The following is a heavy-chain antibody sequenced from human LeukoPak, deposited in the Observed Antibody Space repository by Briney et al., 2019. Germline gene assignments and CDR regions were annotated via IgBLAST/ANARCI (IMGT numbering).Heavy chain of an antibody. Sequence: GGSLRLPCAASGFTFSSYGMSWVRQAPGKGLEWVSAVSGSGGSTYYADSVKGRFTISRDNSKNTLYLQMNSLRAGDTAVYYCAKDQADCSSSSCYERGFDYWGQGTLVTVSS. V-gene: IGHV3-23*01. CDR1: GFTFSSYG. D-gene: IGHD2-2*01. CDR3: AKDQADCSSSSCYERGFDY. CDR2: VSGSGGST. J-gene: IGHJ4*02.